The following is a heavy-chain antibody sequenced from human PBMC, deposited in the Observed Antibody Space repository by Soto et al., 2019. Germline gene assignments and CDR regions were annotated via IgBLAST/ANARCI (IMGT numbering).Heavy chain of an antibody. Sequence: PGESLKISCKGSGYSFTNYWIGWVRQMPGKGLEWMGIIYPGDSDTKYSPSFQGQVTISADKSISTAYLQWSSLKASDTAIYYCARVLYMGNYYDPFAKWGQGTQVTVSS. V-gene: IGHV5-51*01. CDR3: ARVLYMGNYYDPFAK. J-gene: IGHJ4*02. CDR2: IYPGDSDT. D-gene: IGHD3-10*01. CDR1: GYSFTNYW.